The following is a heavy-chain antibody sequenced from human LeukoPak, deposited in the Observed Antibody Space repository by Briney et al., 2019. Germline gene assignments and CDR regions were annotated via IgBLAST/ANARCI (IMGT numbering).Heavy chain of an antibody. CDR3: ARARGTMVRGVRNYYGMDV. CDR2: IGTAGDT. CDR1: GFTFSSYD. J-gene: IGHJ6*02. Sequence: GGSLRLSCAASGFTFSSYDMHWVRQATGKGLEWVSAIGTAGDTYYPGSVKGRFTISRENAKNSLYLQMNSLRAGDTAVYYCARARGTMVRGVRNYYGMDVWGQGTTVTVSS. D-gene: IGHD3-10*01. V-gene: IGHV3-13*01.